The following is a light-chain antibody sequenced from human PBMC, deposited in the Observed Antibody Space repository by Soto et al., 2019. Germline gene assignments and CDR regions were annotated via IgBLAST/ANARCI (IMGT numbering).Light chain of an antibody. Sequence: QSVLTQPPSASGTPGQRVTISCSGSSSIIGTGPVPWYQHLPGTAPKLLIYSDNQRPSGVPDRFSGSESGTSASLAISGLQSEDEADYYCAAWDDSLNVWVFGGGTKLTVL. V-gene: IGLV1-44*01. J-gene: IGLJ3*02. CDR3: AAWDDSLNVWV. CDR1: SSIIGTGP. CDR2: SDN.